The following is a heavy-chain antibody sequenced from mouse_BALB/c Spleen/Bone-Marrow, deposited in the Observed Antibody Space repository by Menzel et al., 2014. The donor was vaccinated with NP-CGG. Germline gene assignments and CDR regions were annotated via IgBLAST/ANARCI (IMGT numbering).Heavy chain of an antibody. CDR1: GFTFSSFG. D-gene: IGHD1-1*01. V-gene: IGHV5-17*02. Sequence: EVKLVESGGVLVQPGGSRKLSCAASGFTFSSFGIHWVRQAPEKGLEWVAYISSGSSTIYYGDTVMGRFTISRDNPKNTLFLQMTSLRSEDTATYYCVRSGSSSGYFDYWGQGTTLTVSS. J-gene: IGHJ2*01. CDR3: VRSGSSSGYFDY. CDR2: ISSGSSTI.